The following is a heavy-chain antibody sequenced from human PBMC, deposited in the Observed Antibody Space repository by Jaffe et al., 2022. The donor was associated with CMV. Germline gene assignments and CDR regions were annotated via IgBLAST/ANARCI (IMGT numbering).Heavy chain of an antibody. V-gene: IGHV4-34*01. CDR3: ARGLGYYYYYMDV. D-gene: IGHD3-3*02. Sequence: QVQLQQWGAGLLKPSETLSLTCAVYGGSFSGYYWSWIRQPPGKGLEWIGEINHSGSTNYNPSLKSRVTISVDTSKNQFSLKLSSVTAADTAVYYCARGLGYYYYYMDVWGKGTTVTVSS. CDR2: INHSGST. J-gene: IGHJ6*03. CDR1: GGSFSGYY.